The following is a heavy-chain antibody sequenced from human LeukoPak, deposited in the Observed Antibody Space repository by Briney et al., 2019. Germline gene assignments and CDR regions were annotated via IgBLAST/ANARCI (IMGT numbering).Heavy chain of an antibody. CDR3: ARERRYCSGGSCYSTRALGY. CDR1: GYTFTSYG. V-gene: IGHV1-18*01. D-gene: IGHD2-15*01. CDR2: ISAYNGNA. J-gene: IGHJ4*02. Sequence: ASVKVSCKASGYTFTSYGISWVRQAPGQGLEWMGWISAYNGNANHAQKLQGRVTMTTDTSTSTAYMELRSLRSDDTAVYYCARERRYCSGGSCYSTRALGYWGQGTLVTVSS.